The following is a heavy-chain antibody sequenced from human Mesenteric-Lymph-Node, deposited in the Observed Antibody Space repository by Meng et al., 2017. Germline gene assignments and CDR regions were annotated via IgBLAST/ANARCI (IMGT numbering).Heavy chain of an antibody. V-gene: IGHV1-18*01. CDR3: ARGRLYYGSGSYYYYYYYGMDV. CDR1: GYTFSNYG. D-gene: IGHD3-10*01. CDR2: ISAYNGNT. J-gene: IGHJ6*02. Sequence: ASVKVSCKASGYTFSNYGITWVRRAPGQGLEWMGWISAYNGNTNYAQKLQGRVTMTTDTSTNTAYMELRSLRSEDTAVYYCARGRLYYGSGSYYYYYYYGMDVWGQGTMVTVSS.